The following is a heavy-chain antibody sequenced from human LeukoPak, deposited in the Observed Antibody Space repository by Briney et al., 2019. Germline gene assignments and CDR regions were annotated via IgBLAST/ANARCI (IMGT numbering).Heavy chain of an antibody. CDR2: IIPIFGTA. CDR3: AREKKEYCGGDCKGAWFDP. D-gene: IGHD2-21*02. CDR1: GGTFSSYA. V-gene: IGHV1-69*06. J-gene: IGHJ5*02. Sequence: SVKVSCKASGGTFSSYAMSWVRQAPGQGLEWMGGIIPIFGTANYAQKFQGRVTITADKSTSTAYMELSSLRSEDTAVYYCAREKKEYCGGDCKGAWFDPWGQGTLVTVSS.